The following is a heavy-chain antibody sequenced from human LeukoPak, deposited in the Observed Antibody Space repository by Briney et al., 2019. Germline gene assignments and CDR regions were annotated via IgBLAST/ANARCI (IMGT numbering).Heavy chain of an antibody. CDR3: ARWHCSSTSCQDYYYGMDV. V-gene: IGHV3-48*03. Sequence: GGSLRLSCAASGFTFSSYEMNWVRQAPGKGREWVSYISSSGSTIYYADSVKGRFTISRDNAKNSLYLQMNSLRAEDTAVYYCARWHCSSTSCQDYYYGMDVWGQGTTVTVSS. CDR2: ISSSGSTI. D-gene: IGHD2-2*01. J-gene: IGHJ6*02. CDR1: GFTFSSYE.